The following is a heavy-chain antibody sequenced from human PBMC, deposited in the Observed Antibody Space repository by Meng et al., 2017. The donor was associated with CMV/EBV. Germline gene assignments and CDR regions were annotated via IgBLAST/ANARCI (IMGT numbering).Heavy chain of an antibody. Sequence: QVQLVQSGAEVRKPGASVKVSCKASGYTFTHHGISWVRQAPGQGLEWMGWISSYNDNTKYARHLQGRVTMTTDTSTNTAYMELRSLRSDDTAIYYCARDTMMIMSFDHWGPGTLVTVSS. V-gene: IGHV1-18*01. CDR1: GYTFTHHG. J-gene: IGHJ4*02. CDR3: ARDTMMIMSFDH. D-gene: IGHD3-22*01. CDR2: ISSYNDNT.